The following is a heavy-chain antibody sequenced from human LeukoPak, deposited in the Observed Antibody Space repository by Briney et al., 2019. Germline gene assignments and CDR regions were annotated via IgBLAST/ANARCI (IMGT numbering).Heavy chain of an antibody. Sequence: SQTLSLTCTVSGGSISSGDYYWSWIRQPPGKGLEWIGYIYYSGSTYYNPSLKSRVTISVDTSKYQFSLKLSSVTAADTAVYYCARGRRGSRLYYDFWSGYPHDYWGQGTLVTVSS. CDR1: GGSISSGDYY. V-gene: IGHV4-30-4*08. J-gene: IGHJ4*02. CDR3: ARGRRGSRLYYDFWSGYPHDY. CDR2: IYYSGST. D-gene: IGHD3-3*01.